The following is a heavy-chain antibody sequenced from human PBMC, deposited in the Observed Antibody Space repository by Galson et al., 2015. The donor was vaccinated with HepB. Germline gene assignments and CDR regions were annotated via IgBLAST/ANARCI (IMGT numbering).Heavy chain of an antibody. Sequence: SLRLSCAASEFTFSSYSMNWVRQAPGKGLEWVSSISSSSYIYYADSVKGRFTISRDNAKKSLYLQMNSLRAEDTAVYYCARVTSERYWGQGTLVTVSS. J-gene: IGHJ4*02. CDR2: ISSSSYI. V-gene: IGHV3-21*01. CDR1: EFTFSSYS. CDR3: ARVTSERY.